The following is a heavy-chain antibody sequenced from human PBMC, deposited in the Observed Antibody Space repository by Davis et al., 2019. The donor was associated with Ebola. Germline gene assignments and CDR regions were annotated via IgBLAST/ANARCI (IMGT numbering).Heavy chain of an antibody. CDR1: GYTFTSYA. V-gene: IGHV1-3*01. CDR3: ARSGHCSGGSCYGGAYYYYYYGMDV. Sequence: AASVKVSSKASGYTFTSYAMHWVRQAPGQRLEWMGWINAGNGNTKYSQKFQGRVTITRDTSTSTAYMELRSLRSDDTAVYYCARSGHCSGGSCYGGAYYYYYYGMDVWGQGTTVTVSS. D-gene: IGHD2-15*01. J-gene: IGHJ6*02. CDR2: INAGNGNT.